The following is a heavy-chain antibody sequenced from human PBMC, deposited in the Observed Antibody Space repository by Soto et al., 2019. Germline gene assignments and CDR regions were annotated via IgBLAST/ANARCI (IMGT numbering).Heavy chain of an antibody. V-gene: IGHV3-23*01. J-gene: IGHJ3*02. CDR2: ISGSGGST. CDR1: GFTFSSYA. Sequence: GGSLRLSCAASGFTFSSYAMSWVRQAPGKGLEWVSAISGSGGSTYYADSVKGRFTISRDNSKNTLYLQMNSLRAEDTAVYYCATRGYSYGYAFDIWGQGTMVTVSS. D-gene: IGHD5-18*01. CDR3: ATRGYSYGYAFDI.